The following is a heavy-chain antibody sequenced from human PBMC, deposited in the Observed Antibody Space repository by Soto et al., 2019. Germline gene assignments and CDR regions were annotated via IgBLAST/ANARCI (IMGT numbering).Heavy chain of an antibody. V-gene: IGHV1-69*13. CDR1: GGTFSSYA. D-gene: IGHD4-17*01. J-gene: IGHJ6*02. CDR2: IIPIFGTA. Sequence: SVKVSCKASGGTFSSYAISWVRQAPGQGLEWMGGIIPIFGTANYAQKFQGRVTITADESTSTAYMELSSLRSEDTAVYYCAREADYGDYAPESWGMDVWGQGTTVTVSS. CDR3: AREADYGDYAPESWGMDV.